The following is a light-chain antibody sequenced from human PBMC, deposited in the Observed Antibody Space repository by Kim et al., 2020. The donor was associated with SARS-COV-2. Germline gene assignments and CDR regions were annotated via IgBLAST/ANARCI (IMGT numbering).Light chain of an antibody. J-gene: IGLJ2*01. CDR1: IGHGSYA. Sequence: ASFHLTCTLSIGHGSYAIAWHQQQPEKGPRLLMKVNGAGRHTKGDGSPDRFSGSSSGGERYLTSTSLQSEDEADYYCQTWGTGTVVFGGGTQLTVL. CDR2: VNGAGRH. V-gene: IGLV4-69*01. CDR3: QTWGTGTVV.